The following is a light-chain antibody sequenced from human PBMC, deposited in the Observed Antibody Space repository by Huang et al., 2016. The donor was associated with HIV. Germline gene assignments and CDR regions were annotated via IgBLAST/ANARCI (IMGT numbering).Light chain of an antibody. Sequence: ETVMTQSPATLSLAPGERATLSCRASQTVSSTSLSWYQQKPEQAPRILIHGTPTSATDISARFSGSGSGTDFTLTSSSLQPEDFAVYYCHQDYYLPRTFGGGTRVEIK. CDR1: QTVSSTS. CDR2: GTP. CDR3: HQDYYLPRT. V-gene: IGKV3D-7*01. J-gene: IGKJ4*01.